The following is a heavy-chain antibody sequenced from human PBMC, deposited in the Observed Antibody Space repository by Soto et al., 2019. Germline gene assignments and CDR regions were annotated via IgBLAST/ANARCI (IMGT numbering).Heavy chain of an antibody. V-gene: IGHV4-59*01. Sequence: AETLSLTCTVSGGSISSYYWSWIRQPPGKGLEWIGYIYYSGSTNYNPSLKSRVTISVDTSKSQFSLELSSVTAADTAVYYCARGRGPSWFDPWGQGTLVTVSS. CDR3: ARGRGPSWFDP. CDR2: IYYSGST. D-gene: IGHD3-10*01. CDR1: GGSISSYY. J-gene: IGHJ5*02.